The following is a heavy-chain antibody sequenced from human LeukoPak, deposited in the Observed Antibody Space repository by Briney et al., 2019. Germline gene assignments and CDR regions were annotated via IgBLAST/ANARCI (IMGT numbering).Heavy chain of an antibody. D-gene: IGHD3-22*01. J-gene: IGHJ4*02. Sequence: GSLRLSCAASGFTFSSYGMHWVRQAPGKGLEWVAVISYDGSNKYYADSVKGRFTISRDNSKNTLYLQMNSLRAEDTAVYYCAKHGYSSGYYFDYRGQGTLVTVSS. V-gene: IGHV3-30*18. CDR2: ISYDGSNK. CDR3: AKHGYSSGYYFDY. CDR1: GFTFSSYG.